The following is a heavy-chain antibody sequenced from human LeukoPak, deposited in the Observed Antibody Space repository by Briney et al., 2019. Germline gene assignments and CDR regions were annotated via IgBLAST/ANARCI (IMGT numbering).Heavy chain of an antibody. V-gene: IGHV3-7*03. CDR3: AKGRAGDYDSDY. D-gene: IGHD4-17*01. CDR2: MKQDGSDQ. CDR1: GFTFSSYS. J-gene: IGHJ4*02. Sequence: PGGSLRLSCAASGFTFSSYSMNWVRQAPGKGLEWVAIMKQDGSDQYYVDSVKGRFTISRDNDKNSLYLQMNSLRAEDTAVYYCAKGRAGDYDSDYWGQGTLVTVSS.